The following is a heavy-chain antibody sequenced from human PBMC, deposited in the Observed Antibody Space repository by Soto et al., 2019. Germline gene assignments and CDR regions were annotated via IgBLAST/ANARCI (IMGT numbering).Heavy chain of an antibody. D-gene: IGHD7-27*01. CDR1: GGSISTYY. Sequence: SETLSLTCTVSGGSISTYYWNWVRQSPGKGLEWIGNIYYTGSTNYNPSLKSRVTISVDTSKNQFSLKLSSVTAADTAVYYCARGFRNWGIWFDPWGQVTL. V-gene: IGHV4-59*12. CDR2: IYYTGST. J-gene: IGHJ5*02. CDR3: ARGFRNWGIWFDP.